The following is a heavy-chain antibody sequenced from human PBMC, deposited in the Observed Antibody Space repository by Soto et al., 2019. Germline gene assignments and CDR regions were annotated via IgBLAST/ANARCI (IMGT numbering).Heavy chain of an antibody. Sequence: GASVKVSCKASGGTFSSYAISWVRQAPGQGLEWMGGIIPIFGTANYAQKFQGRVTITADESTSTAYMELSSLRSEDTAVYYCARDGPKLITMVRGSYNWLDPWGQGTLVTVSS. CDR1: GGTFSSYA. D-gene: IGHD3-10*01. CDR2: IIPIFGTA. J-gene: IGHJ5*02. V-gene: IGHV1-69*13. CDR3: ARDGPKLITMVRGSYNWLDP.